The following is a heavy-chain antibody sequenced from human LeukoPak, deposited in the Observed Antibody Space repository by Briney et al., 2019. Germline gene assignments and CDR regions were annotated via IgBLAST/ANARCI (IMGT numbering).Heavy chain of an antibody. CDR2: INPNSGGT. V-gene: IGHV1-2*06. CDR1: GYTFTCYY. D-gene: IGHD6-13*01. Sequence: ASVKVSCKASGYTFTCYYMHWVRQAPGQGLEWMGRINPNSGGTNYAQKFQGRVTMTRDTSISTAYMELSRLRSDDTAVYYCARYTSVWQQPSYWGQGTLVTDSS. J-gene: IGHJ4*02. CDR3: ARYTSVWQQPSY.